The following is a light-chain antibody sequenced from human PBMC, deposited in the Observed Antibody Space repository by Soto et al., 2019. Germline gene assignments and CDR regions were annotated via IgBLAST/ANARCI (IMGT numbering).Light chain of an antibody. Sequence: QSVLTQSPSVSGAPGQRATISCTGSSSNIGAGFDVHWYRQLPGTAPKLLIYDNNNRPSGVPDRFSGSKSGTSASLAITGLQPDDEADYYCQSYDSSLSAVVFGAGTKLTVL. CDR3: QSYDSSLSAVV. CDR2: DNN. J-gene: IGLJ2*01. CDR1: SSNIGAGFD. V-gene: IGLV1-40*01.